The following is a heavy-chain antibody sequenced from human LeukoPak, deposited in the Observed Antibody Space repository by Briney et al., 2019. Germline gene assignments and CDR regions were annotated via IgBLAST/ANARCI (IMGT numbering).Heavy chain of an antibody. CDR3: ARDHATMVRATNWFDP. J-gene: IGHJ5*02. V-gene: IGHV1-2*02. D-gene: IGHD3-10*01. Sequence: ASVKVSCKASGYTFTGYYMHWVRQAPGQGLEWMGWINPNSGGTNYAQKFQGRVTMTRDTSISTAYMELSRLRSDDTAVYYCARDHATMVRATNWFDPWGQGTLVTVSS. CDR1: GYTFTGYY. CDR2: INPNSGGT.